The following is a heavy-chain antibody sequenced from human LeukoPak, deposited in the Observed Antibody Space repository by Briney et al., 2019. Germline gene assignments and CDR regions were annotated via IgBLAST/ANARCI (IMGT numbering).Heavy chain of an antibody. V-gene: IGHV3-48*03. Sequence: GGSLRLSCAASGFTFSSYEMNGVRQAPGKGLEWVSYISSSGSTIYYADSVKGRFTISRDNAKNSLYLQMNSLRAEDTAIYYCARIMVATTREAFDYWGQGTRVTVSS. CDR2: ISSSGSTI. D-gene: IGHD5-12*01. J-gene: IGHJ4*02. CDR3: ARIMVATTREAFDY. CDR1: GFTFSSYE.